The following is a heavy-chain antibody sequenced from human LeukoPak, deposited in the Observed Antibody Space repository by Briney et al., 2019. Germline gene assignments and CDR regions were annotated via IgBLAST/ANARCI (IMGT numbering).Heavy chain of an antibody. J-gene: IGHJ4*02. Sequence: SVKVSCKASGGTFSSYAISWVRQAPGQGLEWMGGIIPIFGTANYAQKFQGRVTITADESTSTAYMEPSSLRSEDTAVYYCARMGDSVVPAALDDYWGQGTLVTVSS. CDR2: IIPIFGTA. V-gene: IGHV1-69*13. CDR1: GGTFSSYA. D-gene: IGHD2-2*01. CDR3: ARMGDSVVPAALDDY.